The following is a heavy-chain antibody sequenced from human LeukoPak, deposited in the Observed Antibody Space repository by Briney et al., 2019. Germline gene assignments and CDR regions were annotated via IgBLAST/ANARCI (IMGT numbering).Heavy chain of an antibody. D-gene: IGHD2-2*01. CDR3: ARDLGYCSSTSCSDAFDI. Sequence: GGSLRLSCAASGFTFSDYYMSWIRQAPGKGLEWVSYISSSSSYTNYADSVKGRFTISRDNAKNSLYLQMNSLRAEDTAVYYCARDLGYCSSTSCSDAFDIWGHGTMVTVSS. V-gene: IGHV3-11*06. J-gene: IGHJ3*02. CDR2: ISSSSSYT. CDR1: GFTFSDYY.